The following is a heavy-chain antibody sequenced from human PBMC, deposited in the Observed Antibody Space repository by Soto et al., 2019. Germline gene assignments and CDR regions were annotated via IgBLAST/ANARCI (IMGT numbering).Heavy chain of an antibody. CDR1: GFTFSSYS. V-gene: IGHV3-48*02. Sequence: EVQLVESGGGLVQPGGSLRLSCAASGFTFSSYSMNWVRQAPGKGLEWVSYISSSSSTIYYADSVKGRFTISRDNAKNSLYLQMNSLRDEDTAVYYCARDLSPRRYCCSTSCSSSELANYYYYGMDVWGQGTTVTVSS. D-gene: IGHD2-2*01. J-gene: IGHJ6*02. CDR3: ARDLSPRRYCCSTSCSSSELANYYYYGMDV. CDR2: ISSSSSTI.